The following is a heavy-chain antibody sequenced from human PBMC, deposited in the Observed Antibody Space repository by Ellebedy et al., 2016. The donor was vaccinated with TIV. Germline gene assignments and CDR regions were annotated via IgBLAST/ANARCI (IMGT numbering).Heavy chain of an antibody. J-gene: IGHJ6*02. V-gene: IGHV3-23*01. D-gene: IGHD5-18*01. CDR1: EFTFSSYA. CDR2: ISGSGGST. Sequence: PGGSLRLSCAASEFTFSSYAMSWVRQAPGKGLEWVSGISGSGGSTYYADSVKGRFTISRDNSKNSLYLQMNSLRAEDTAVYYCAREGDTAMVHGMDVWGQGTTVTVSS. CDR3: AREGDTAMVHGMDV.